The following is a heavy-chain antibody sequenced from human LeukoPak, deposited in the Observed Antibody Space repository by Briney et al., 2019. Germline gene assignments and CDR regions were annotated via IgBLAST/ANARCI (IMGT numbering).Heavy chain of an antibody. CDR1: GFTFSSYS. V-gene: IGHV3-48*04. CDR2: ISSSRSTI. J-gene: IGHJ4*02. CDR3: TRDLLRANDY. Sequence: GGSQRLSCAASGFTFSSYSMNWVRQAPGKGLEWISYISSSRSTIFYADSVQGRFTISRDNDKNSLYLQMNGLRAEDTAVYYGTRDLLRANDYWGQGILVTVSS.